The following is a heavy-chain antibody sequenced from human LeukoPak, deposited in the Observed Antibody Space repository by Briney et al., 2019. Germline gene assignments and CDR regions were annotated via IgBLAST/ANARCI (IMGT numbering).Heavy chain of an antibody. CDR2: ISSSGSTI. D-gene: IGHD3-22*01. Sequence: PGGSLRLSCAASGFTFSSYEMNWVRQAPGKGLEWVSYISSSGSTIYYADSVKGRFTISRDNAKNSLYLQMNSLRAEDTAVYYCARDRIYYDSSGYSIVGAFDIWGQGTTVTVSS. J-gene: IGHJ3*02. CDR3: ARDRIYYDSSGYSIVGAFDI. V-gene: IGHV3-48*03. CDR1: GFTFSSYE.